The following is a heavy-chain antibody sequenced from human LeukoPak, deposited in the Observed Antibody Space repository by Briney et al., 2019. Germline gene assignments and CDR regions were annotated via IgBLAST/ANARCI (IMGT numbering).Heavy chain of an antibody. D-gene: IGHD4-17*01. V-gene: IGHV4-34*01. CDR3: ARSRDYARYLSRYFDY. J-gene: IGHJ4*02. CDR1: GGSFSGYY. Sequence: PSETLSLTCAVYGGSFSGYYWSWIRQPPGKGLEWIGEINHSGSTNYNPSLKSRVTISVDTSKNQFSLKLSSVTAADTAVYYCARSRDYARYLSRYFDYWGQGTLVTVSS. CDR2: INHSGST.